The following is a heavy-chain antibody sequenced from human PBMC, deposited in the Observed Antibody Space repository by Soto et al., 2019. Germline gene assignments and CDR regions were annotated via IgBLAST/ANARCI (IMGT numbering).Heavy chain of an antibody. J-gene: IGHJ4*02. CDR2: IYSGGST. Sequence: QSGGSLRLSCAASGFTVSSNYMSWVRQAPGKGLEWVSVIYSGGSTYYADSVKGRFTISRDNSKNTLYLQMNSLRAEDTAVYYCARETAMAFDYWGQGTLVTVSS. D-gene: IGHD5-18*01. CDR1: GFTVSSNY. CDR3: ARETAMAFDY. V-gene: IGHV3-53*01.